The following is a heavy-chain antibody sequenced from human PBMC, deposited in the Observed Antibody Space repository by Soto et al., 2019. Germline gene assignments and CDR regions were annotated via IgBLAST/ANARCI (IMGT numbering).Heavy chain of an antibody. CDR3: ARDIIVVVTPDAFDI. Sequence: PSETLSLTCTVSGGSISSGDYYWSWIRQPPGKGLEWIGYIYYSGSTYYNPSLKSRVTISVDTSKNQFSLKLSSVTAADTAVYYCARDIIVVVTPDAFDIWGQGTMVTVSS. D-gene: IGHD3-22*01. J-gene: IGHJ3*02. CDR1: GGSISSGDYY. V-gene: IGHV4-30-4*01. CDR2: IYYSGST.